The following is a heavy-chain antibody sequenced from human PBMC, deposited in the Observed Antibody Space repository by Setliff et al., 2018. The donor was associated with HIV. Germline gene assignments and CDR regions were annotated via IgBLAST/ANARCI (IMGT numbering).Heavy chain of an antibody. J-gene: IGHJ3*02. D-gene: IGHD7-27*01. V-gene: IGHV1-2*02. Sequence: ASVKVSCKASGYNFTGYHIHWVRQAPGQGLEWMGWDNPDNVVLKSAQEFQGRVTMTRDTSINTAYMELSSLKSDDTAVYYCASPSFWGSGARNIDAFDMWGQGTLVTVSS. CDR1: GYNFTGYH. CDR3: ASPSFWGSGARNIDAFDM. CDR2: DNPDNVVL.